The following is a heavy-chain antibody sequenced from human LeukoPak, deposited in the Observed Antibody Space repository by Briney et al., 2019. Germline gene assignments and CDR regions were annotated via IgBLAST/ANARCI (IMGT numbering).Heavy chain of an antibody. D-gene: IGHD2-2*01. CDR3: ARDPKSQLLLDY. Sequence: ASVKVSCKSSGFTFTDEYIHWVRQSPGQGLEWMGWINPYSGAINYAQKFQGRVTLTRDTSISTAYMELSRLTSGDTAVYYCARDPKSQLLLDYWGQGTLVTVSS. CDR2: INPYSGAI. CDR1: GFTFTDEY. V-gene: IGHV1-2*02. J-gene: IGHJ4*02.